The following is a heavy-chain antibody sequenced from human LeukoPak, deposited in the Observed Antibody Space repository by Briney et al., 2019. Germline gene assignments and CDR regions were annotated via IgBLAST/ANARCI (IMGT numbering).Heavy chain of an antibody. CDR1: GYTFTSYY. CDR3: ARRRHGSGSYYFSFDY. Sequence: GASVKVSCKASGYTFTSYYMHWVRQAPGQGLEWMGIINPSGGSTSYAQKFQGRVTITADESTSTAYMELSSLRSEDTAVYYCARRRHGSGSYYFSFDYWGQGTLVTVSS. J-gene: IGHJ4*02. CDR2: INPSGGST. V-gene: IGHV1-46*01. D-gene: IGHD3-10*01.